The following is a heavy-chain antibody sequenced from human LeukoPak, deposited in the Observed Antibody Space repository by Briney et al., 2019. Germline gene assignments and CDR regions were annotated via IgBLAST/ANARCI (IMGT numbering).Heavy chain of an antibody. Sequence: GGSLRLSCAASGFTFSSYAMHWVRQAPGKGLEWVAVISYDGSNKYYADSVRGRFTISRDNSKNTLYLQMNRLRAEDTAVYYCAKDAVGGTAYYFDCWGQGTLVSVSS. CDR1: GFTFSSYA. D-gene: IGHD1-26*01. CDR3: AKDAVGGTAYYFDC. V-gene: IGHV3-30-3*01. J-gene: IGHJ4*02. CDR2: ISYDGSNK.